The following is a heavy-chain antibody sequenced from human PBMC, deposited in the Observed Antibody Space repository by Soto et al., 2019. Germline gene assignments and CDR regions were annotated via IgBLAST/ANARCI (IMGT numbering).Heavy chain of an antibody. J-gene: IGHJ5*02. V-gene: IGHV3-66*01. CDR2: IYSGGST. D-gene: IGHD6-6*01. CDR1: GFTVSSNY. CDR3: ATDPYSSSSDWFDP. Sequence: EVQLVESGGGLVQPGGSLRLSCAASGFTVSSNYMSWVRQAPGKGLEWVSVIYSGGSTYYADSVKGRFTISRDNSKNTLYLQMISLRAEDTAVYYCATDPYSSSSDWFDPWGQGTLVTVSS.